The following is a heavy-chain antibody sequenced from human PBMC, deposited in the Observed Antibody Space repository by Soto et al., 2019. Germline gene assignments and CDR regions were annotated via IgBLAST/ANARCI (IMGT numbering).Heavy chain of an antibody. CDR1: GYSFTSYW. D-gene: IGHD3-22*01. CDR2: IYPGDSDT. J-gene: IGHJ4*02. Sequence: GESLKISCQGSGYSFTSYWIGWVRQMPGKGLERMRIIYPGDSDTRYSPSFQGQVTISADKSISTAYLQWSSLKASDTAMYYCARHTGVGYYDSSGYLDYWGQGTLVTSPQ. CDR3: ARHTGVGYYDSSGYLDY. V-gene: IGHV5-51*01.